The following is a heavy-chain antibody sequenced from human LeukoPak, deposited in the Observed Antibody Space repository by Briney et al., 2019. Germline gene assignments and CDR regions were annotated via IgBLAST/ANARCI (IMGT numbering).Heavy chain of an antibody. CDR1: GGSISSSSYY. CDR3: ARDQSGYCSGGSCYPQENWFDP. V-gene: IGHV4-39*07. Sequence: SETLSLTCTVSGGSISSSSYYWGWIRQPPGKGLEWIGSIYYSGNTYYNPSLKSRVTISVDTSKNQFSLKVSSVTAADTAVYYCARDQSGYCSGGSCYPQENWFDPWGPGTLVTVSS. CDR2: IYYSGNT. D-gene: IGHD2-15*01. J-gene: IGHJ5*02.